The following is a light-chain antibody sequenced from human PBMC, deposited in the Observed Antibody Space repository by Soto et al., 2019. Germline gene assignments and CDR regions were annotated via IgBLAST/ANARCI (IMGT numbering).Light chain of an antibody. CDR1: LSISNY. V-gene: IGKV1-39*01. CDR2: DAS. J-gene: IGKJ4*01. CDR3: QPSYSTPFT. Sequence: DIQMTQSPSSLSASVGDRVTITCRASLSISNYLNWYQQRPGKAPKLLIYDASSLQSGVPSRFSGSGSGTDFTLTNSSLQPEDFATYYCQPSYSTPFTFGGGTKVEIK.